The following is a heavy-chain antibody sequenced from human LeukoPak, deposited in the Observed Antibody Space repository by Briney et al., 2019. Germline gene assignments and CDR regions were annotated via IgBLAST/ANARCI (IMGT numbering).Heavy chain of an antibody. D-gene: IGHD2-15*01. Sequence: GGSLRLSCAASGFTFSSYWMNWVRQAPGKGLVWVSRIASDGSSTTYADSVKGRFTISRDNSKNTLSLQMSSLRAEDTATYYRTKNVPGRAIDYWGQGTLVTVSS. V-gene: IGHV3-74*01. CDR3: TKNVPGRAIDY. J-gene: IGHJ4*02. CDR1: GFTFSSYW. CDR2: IASDGSST.